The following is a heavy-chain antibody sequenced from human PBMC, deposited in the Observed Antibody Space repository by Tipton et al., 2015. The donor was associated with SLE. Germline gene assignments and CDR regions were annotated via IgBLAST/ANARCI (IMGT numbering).Heavy chain of an antibody. V-gene: IGHV4-59*08. D-gene: IGHD6-13*01. J-gene: IGHJ3*02. CDR1: GGSISSYY. Sequence: TLSLTCTVSGGSISSYYWSWIRQPPGKGLEWTGYIYYSGSTNYNPSLKSRVTISVGTSKNQFSLKLSSVTAADTAVYYCARHAYGYRDPRGAFDIWGQGTMVTVSS. CDR2: IYYSGST. CDR3: ARHAYGYRDPRGAFDI.